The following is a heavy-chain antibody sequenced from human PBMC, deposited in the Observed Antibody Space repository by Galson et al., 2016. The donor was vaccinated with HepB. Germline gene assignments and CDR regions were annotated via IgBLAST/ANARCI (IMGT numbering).Heavy chain of an antibody. Sequence: SLRLSCAASGFTFSSNGMSWVRQAPGKGLEWVSGISDSGGTTYYADSVKGRFTTSRDNSKNTLYLQMNSLRAEDTAVYYCYYSGFWGQGTLVTVSS. CDR2: ISDSGGTT. CDR1: GFTFSSNG. V-gene: IGHV3-23*01. CDR3: YYSGF. J-gene: IGHJ4*02.